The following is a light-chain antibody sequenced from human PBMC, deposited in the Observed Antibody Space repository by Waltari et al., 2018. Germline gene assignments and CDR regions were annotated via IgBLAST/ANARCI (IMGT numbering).Light chain of an antibody. J-gene: IGKJ2*03. Sequence: VILTQSPATLSLSPGERATLSCRASQSVSRYLAWYQQKPGQAPRLLIYGASSRATGIPDRFSGSGSGTEFTLTISSLEPEDFAVYYCQKYSSSPYSFGQGTKVEIK. CDR3: QKYSSSPYS. CDR1: QSVSRY. V-gene: IGKV3-20*01. CDR2: GAS.